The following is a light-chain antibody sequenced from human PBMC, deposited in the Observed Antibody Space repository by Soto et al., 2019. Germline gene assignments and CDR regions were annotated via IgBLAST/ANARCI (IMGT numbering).Light chain of an antibody. J-gene: IGLJ3*02. CDR2: EGS. V-gene: IGLV2-23*01. Sequence: QSALTQPASVSGSPGQSITISCTGTSNDIGNYDLVSWYQQHPGKAPKLMIYEGSKRPSGISNHFSGSKSGNTASLTISGLQAEAEAVYYCCSYAGSSTWVFGGGTKLTVL. CDR1: SNDIGNYDL. CDR3: CSYAGSSTWV.